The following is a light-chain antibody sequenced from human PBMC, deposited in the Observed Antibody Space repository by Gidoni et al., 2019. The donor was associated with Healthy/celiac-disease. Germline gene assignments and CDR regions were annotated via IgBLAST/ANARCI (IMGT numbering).Light chain of an antibody. J-gene: IGKJ2*01. V-gene: IGKV1-5*03. CDR3: QQYNSYPF. CDR1: QSISSW. Sequence: DIQMTQSPSTLSASVGDRVTITCRASQSISSWLAWYQQKPGKAPKLLIYKASSLESGVPSRFSGSGSGTEFTLTISSLQPDDFATYYCQQYNSYPFFXQXTKLEIK. CDR2: KAS.